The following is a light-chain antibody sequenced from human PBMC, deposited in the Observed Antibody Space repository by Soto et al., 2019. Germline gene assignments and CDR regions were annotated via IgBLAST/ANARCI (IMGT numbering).Light chain of an antibody. Sequence: EIVLTQSPGTLSLSPGERATLSCRASQSVSSSYLAWYQQKPGQAPRILIYGASSRATGIPDRFSGSGSGIDFTLISSRLELEVFAVYYCQRYGSSPPYTFGQGTKLEIK. CDR3: QRYGSSPPYT. J-gene: IGKJ2*01. CDR2: GAS. V-gene: IGKV3-20*01. CDR1: QSVSSSY.